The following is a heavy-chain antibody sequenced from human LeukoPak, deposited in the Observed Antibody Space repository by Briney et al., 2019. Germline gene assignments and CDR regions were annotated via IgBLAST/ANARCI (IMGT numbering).Heavy chain of an antibody. CDR3: ASPIQLWSDDAFDI. Sequence: ASVKVSCKASGYTFTSYGISWVRQAPGQGLEWMGWINPNSGGTNYAQKFQGRVTMTRDTSISTAYMELSRLRSDDTAVYYCASPIQLWSDDAFDIWGQGTMVTVSS. V-gene: IGHV1-2*02. CDR2: INPNSGGT. D-gene: IGHD5-18*01. CDR1: GYTFTSYG. J-gene: IGHJ3*02.